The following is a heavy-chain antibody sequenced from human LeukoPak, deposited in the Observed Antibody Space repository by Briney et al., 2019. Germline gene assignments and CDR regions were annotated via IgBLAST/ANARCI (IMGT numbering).Heavy chain of an antibody. J-gene: IGHJ4*02. Sequence: SETLSLTCAVSGGSISSNNWWHWVRQPPGKGLEWIGEIFHSGSIYYNPSLKSRVTISVDKSKNQFSLKLSSVAAADTAVYYCAREIAVAGAASFDYWGQGTLVTVSS. CDR3: AREIAVAGAASFDY. CDR1: GGSISSNNW. CDR2: IFHSGSI. V-gene: IGHV4-4*02. D-gene: IGHD6-19*01.